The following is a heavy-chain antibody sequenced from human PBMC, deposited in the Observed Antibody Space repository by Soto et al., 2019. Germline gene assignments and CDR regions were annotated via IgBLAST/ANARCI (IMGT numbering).Heavy chain of an antibody. CDR2: FYYSGTT. CDR1: GGSVSDKTYY. V-gene: IGHV4-61*01. CDR3: ARTTAVPNTLRSRYFFHX. Sequence: SDTLSLTCSVSGGSVSDKTYYWSWIRQPPGKRLEWIGYFYYSGTTNYNPSLKSRVTISVDLSTNRFSLRLSSVTTADTALYYCARTTAVPNTLRSRYFFHXWGQGTLVTVSX. J-gene: IGHJ4*02. D-gene: IGHD4-17*01.